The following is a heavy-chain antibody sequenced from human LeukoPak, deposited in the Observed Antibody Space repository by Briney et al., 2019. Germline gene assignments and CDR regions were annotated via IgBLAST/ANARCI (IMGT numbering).Heavy chain of an antibody. Sequence: PSETLSLTCTVSGGSISGTYYWSWIRQPPGKGLEWIGYIYYTGTTDSNPSLKSRVTMSVDTSKNQFSLKLSSVTAADTAVYYCARALMGDIAVAEPHFDYWGQGTLVTVSS. CDR1: GGSISGTYY. D-gene: IGHD6-19*01. J-gene: IGHJ4*02. CDR2: IYYTGTT. CDR3: ARALMGDIAVAEPHFDY. V-gene: IGHV4-59*12.